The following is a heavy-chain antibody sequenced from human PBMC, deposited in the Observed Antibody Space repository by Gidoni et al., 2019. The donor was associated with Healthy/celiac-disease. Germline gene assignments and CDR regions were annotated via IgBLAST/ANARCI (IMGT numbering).Heavy chain of an antibody. J-gene: IGHJ5*02. CDR2: IYHSGST. Sequence: QVQLQESGPGLVKPSETLSLTCTVSGYSISSGYYWGWIRQPPGKGLGWIGSIYHSGSTYYNPSLKRRVTISVDTSKNQFSLKLSSVTAADTAVYYCARAAGSSGWYGGGDNWFDPWGQGTLVTVSS. CDR1: GYSISSGYY. V-gene: IGHV4-38-2*02. D-gene: IGHD6-19*01. CDR3: ARAAGSSGWYGGGDNWFDP.